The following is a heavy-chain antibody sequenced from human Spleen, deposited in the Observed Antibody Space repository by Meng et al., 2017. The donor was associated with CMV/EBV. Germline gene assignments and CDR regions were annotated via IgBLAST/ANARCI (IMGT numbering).Heavy chain of an antibody. CDR2: INHSGST. CDR3: ARGYCSSTSCYPLDY. V-gene: IGHV4-34*01. Sequence: AVYGGSFSGYDWSRIRQPPGKGLEWIGEINHSGSTNYNPSLKSRVTISVDTSKNQFSLKLSSVTAADTAVYYCARGYCSSTSCYPLDYWGQGTLVTVSS. J-gene: IGHJ4*02. D-gene: IGHD2-2*01. CDR1: GGSFSGYD.